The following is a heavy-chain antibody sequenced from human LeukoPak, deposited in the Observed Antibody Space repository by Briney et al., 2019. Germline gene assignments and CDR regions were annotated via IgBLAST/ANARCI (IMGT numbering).Heavy chain of an antibody. CDR3: VRDPGDSSSGYYFDY. J-gene: IGHJ4*02. V-gene: IGHV3-33*08. D-gene: IGHD6-19*01. CDR2: IWFDGSKK. Sequence: PGGSLRLSCAASGFTFSSYDMHWVRQATGKGLEWVAVIWFDGSKKYYADSVKGRFTISRDDSKNTLYLQINSLRAEDTAVYYCVRDPGDSSSGYYFDYWGRGTLATVSS. CDR1: GFTFSSYD.